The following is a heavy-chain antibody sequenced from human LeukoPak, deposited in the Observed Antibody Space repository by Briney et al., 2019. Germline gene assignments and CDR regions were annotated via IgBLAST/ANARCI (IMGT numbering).Heavy chain of an antibody. CDR2: ISGRGGST. CDR1: GFPFSSYA. J-gene: IGHJ3*02. V-gene: IGHV3-23*01. Sequence: GGSLRLSCAASGFPFSSYAMIGVRQAPGKGVEGVSAISGRGGSTYYADSVKGRFTISRDNAKNTLYLQMNSLRAEDTAVYYCAGYCSSTSCFLLLYAFDIWGQGTMVTVSS. CDR3: AGYCSSTSCFLLLYAFDI. D-gene: IGHD2-2*01.